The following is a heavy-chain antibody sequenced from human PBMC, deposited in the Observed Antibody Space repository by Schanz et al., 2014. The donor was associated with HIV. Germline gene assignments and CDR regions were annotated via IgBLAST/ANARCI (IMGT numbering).Heavy chain of an antibody. V-gene: IGHV3-21*04. CDR3: VKEADALPAAMPRVFDN. D-gene: IGHD2-2*01. Sequence: EVQLLESGGGLVQPGGSLRLSCAASGFTFSSYAMSWVRQAPGKGLEWVSSISSGNSYIYYADSVKGRFTISRDDAKSSLFLQMNSLRAEDTAVYYCVKEADALPAAMPRVFDNWGQGTLVIVSP. CDR1: GFTFSSYA. J-gene: IGHJ4*02. CDR2: ISSGNSYI.